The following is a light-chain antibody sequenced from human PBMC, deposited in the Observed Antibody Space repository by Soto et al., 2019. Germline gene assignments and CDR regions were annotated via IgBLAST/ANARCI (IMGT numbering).Light chain of an antibody. Sequence: QSVLTQPASGTGFHGRASSITYTRTSSDVGGYNYVSWYQQHPGKAPKLMIYDVSNRPSGVSNRFSGSKSGNTASLTISGLQAEDEADYYCSSYTSSSTLFGTGTKVTVL. J-gene: IGLJ1*01. CDR2: DVS. V-gene: IGLV2-14*01. CDR3: SSYTSSSTL. CDR1: SSDVGGYNY.